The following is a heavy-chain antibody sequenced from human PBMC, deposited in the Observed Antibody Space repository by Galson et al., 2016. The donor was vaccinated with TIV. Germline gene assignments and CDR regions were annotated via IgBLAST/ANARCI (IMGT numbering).Heavy chain of an antibody. Sequence: QSGAEVKKPGESLKISCKASGYSFTSFWIGWVRQMPGKGLEWMGVIYPGDSYTTYSPSFQGQVTISADKSSNTAYLQWSSLMASDTAMYFCASSRPELRYFGWQRPRYVDYWGQGSLVTVSS. D-gene: IGHD3-9*01. CDR1: GYSFTSFW. CDR2: IYPGDSYT. V-gene: IGHV5-51*01. CDR3: ASSRPELRYFGWQRPRYVDY. J-gene: IGHJ4*02.